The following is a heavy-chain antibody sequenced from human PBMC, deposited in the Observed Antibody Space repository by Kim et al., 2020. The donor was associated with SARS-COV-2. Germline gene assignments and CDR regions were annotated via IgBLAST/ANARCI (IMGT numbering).Heavy chain of an antibody. Sequence: SETLSLTCTVSGGSISSYYWSWIRQPPGKGLEWIGFIYYSGSTNYNPSLKSRVTISVDTSKNQFSLKLRSGTAADTAVYYSAGGEMVVGPDPYYYGLDV. D-gene: IGHD3-10*01. CDR3: AGGEMVVGPDPYYYGLDV. CDR2: IYYSGST. CDR1: GGSISSYY. V-gene: IGHV4-59*08. J-gene: IGHJ6*01.